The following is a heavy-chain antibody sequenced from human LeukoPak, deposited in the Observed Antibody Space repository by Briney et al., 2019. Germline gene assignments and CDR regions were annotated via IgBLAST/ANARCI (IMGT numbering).Heavy chain of an antibody. CDR1: GYTFTGYY. Sequence: ASVKVACKASGYTFTGYYMHWVRQAPGQGLEWMGWINPNSGGTNYAQKFQGRVTMTRDTSISTAYMELSSLRSDDTAVYYCARESYGIAVAGADYWGQGTLVTVSS. J-gene: IGHJ4*02. CDR3: ARESYGIAVAGADY. CDR2: INPNSGGT. D-gene: IGHD6-19*01. V-gene: IGHV1-2*02.